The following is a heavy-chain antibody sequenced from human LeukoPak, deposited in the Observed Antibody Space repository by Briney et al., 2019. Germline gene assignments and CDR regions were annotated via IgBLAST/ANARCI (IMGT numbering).Heavy chain of an antibody. CDR1: GFTFDDYG. Sequence: GGSLRLSCAASGFTFDDYGMSWVRQVPGKWLEWVSGINWNGDNTGYADSVKGRFTISRDNAKNSLYLQMYSLRAEDTALYYCARRPYSSSSYYYMDVWGKGTTVTVSS. CDR2: INWNGDNT. D-gene: IGHD2-21*01. V-gene: IGHV3-20*04. CDR3: ARRPYSSSSYYYMDV. J-gene: IGHJ6*03.